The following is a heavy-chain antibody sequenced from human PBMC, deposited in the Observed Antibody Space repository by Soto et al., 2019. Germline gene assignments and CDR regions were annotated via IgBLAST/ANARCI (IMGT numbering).Heavy chain of an antibody. D-gene: IGHD3-22*01. Sequence: GSLRLSCAASGFTFSSYSMNWVRQAPGKGLEWVSSISSSSSYIYYADSVKGRFTISRDNAKNSLYLQMNSLRAEDTAVYYCARDTRNTYYYDSSGPTAYYGMDVWGQGTTVTVS. CDR1: GFTFSSYS. CDR3: ARDTRNTYYYDSSGPTAYYGMDV. J-gene: IGHJ6*02. CDR2: ISSSSSYI. V-gene: IGHV3-21*01.